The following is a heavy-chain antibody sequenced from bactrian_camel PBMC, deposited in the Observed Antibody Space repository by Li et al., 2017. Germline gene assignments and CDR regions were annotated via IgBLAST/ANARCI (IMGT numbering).Heavy chain of an antibody. CDR2: VYTNNGKSTT. CDR3: AAVEQRTGGGYCHLTEWPYNL. CDR1: GNTRSRNV. J-gene: IGHJ4*01. D-gene: IGHD2*01. V-gene: IGHV3S54*01. Sequence: HVQLVESGGGSVQTGGSLRLSCVLSGNTRSRNVMGWFRQVPGKERAAVAAVYTNNGKSTTYNDGSVKGRFTISRVNGQNTAYLQMNDLRPEDTAKYYCAAVEQRTGGGYCHLTEWPYNLWGQGTQVTVS.